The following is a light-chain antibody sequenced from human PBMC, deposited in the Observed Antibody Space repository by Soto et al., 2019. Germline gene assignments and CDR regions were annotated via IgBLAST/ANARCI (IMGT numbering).Light chain of an antibody. CDR3: QQYSVYWT. Sequence: DIQMTQSPSSLSASVGDRVTIICRASQSVSTRLAWYQQKPGKAPKVLIYDASSWAGGVPSRFTGSGSGTELTLTSNSLQPDYFATYYSQQYSVYWTFGQGTKVEIK. CDR2: DAS. V-gene: IGKV1-5*02. CDR1: QSVSTR. J-gene: IGKJ1*01.